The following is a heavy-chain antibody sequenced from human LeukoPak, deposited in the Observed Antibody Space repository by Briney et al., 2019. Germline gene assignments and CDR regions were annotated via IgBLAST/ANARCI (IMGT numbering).Heavy chain of an antibody. Sequence: SETLSLTCAVYGGSFSGYYWSWIHQPPGKGLEWIGEINHSGSTNYNPSLKSRVTISVDTSKNQFSLKLSSVTAADTAVYYCARAYDSSGYYHDAFDIWGQGTMVTVSS. D-gene: IGHD3-22*01. CDR2: INHSGST. CDR1: GGSFSGYY. V-gene: IGHV4-34*01. CDR3: ARAYDSSGYYHDAFDI. J-gene: IGHJ3*02.